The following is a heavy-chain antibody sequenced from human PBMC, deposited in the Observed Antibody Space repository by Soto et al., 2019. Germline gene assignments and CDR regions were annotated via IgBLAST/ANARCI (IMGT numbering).Heavy chain of an antibody. V-gene: IGHV3-48*02. CDR3: ARDFGHGYYLDY. Sequence: GGSLRLSCVASGFSFSNYNMNWVRQAPGKGLEWVSYITDSSDTVHYADSVRGRFTISRDNAESSLYLQMNSLRDEDTTVYFCARDFGHGYYLDYWGRGTLVTVSS. D-gene: IGHD3-3*01. J-gene: IGHJ4*02. CDR2: ITDSSDTV. CDR1: GFSFSNYN.